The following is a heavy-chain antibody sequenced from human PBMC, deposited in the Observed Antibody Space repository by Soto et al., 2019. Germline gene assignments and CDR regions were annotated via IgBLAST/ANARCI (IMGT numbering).Heavy chain of an antibody. J-gene: IGHJ5*02. V-gene: IGHV3-23*01. CDR2: ISGSGGST. D-gene: IGHD3-3*01. CDR3: AKIATIFGVVGSRQVNWFDP. Sequence: GGSLRLSCAASGFTFSSYAMSWVRQAPGKGLEWVSAISGSGGSTYYADSVKGRFTISRDNSKNTLYLQMNSLRAEDTAVYYCAKIATIFGVVGSRQVNWFDPWGQGTLVTAPQ. CDR1: GFTFSSYA.